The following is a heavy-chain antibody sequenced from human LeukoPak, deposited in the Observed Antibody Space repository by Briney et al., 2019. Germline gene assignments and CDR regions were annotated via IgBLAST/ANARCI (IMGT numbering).Heavy chain of an antibody. Sequence: SETLSLTCTVSGGSISSGGYYWSWIRQHPGKGLEWIGYIYYSGSTYYSPSLKSRVTISVDTSKNQFSLKLSSVTAADTAVYYCAREYDSSGYYWGQGTLVTVSS. D-gene: IGHD3-22*01. J-gene: IGHJ4*02. V-gene: IGHV4-31*03. CDR3: AREYDSSGYY. CDR2: IYYSGST. CDR1: GGSISSGGYY.